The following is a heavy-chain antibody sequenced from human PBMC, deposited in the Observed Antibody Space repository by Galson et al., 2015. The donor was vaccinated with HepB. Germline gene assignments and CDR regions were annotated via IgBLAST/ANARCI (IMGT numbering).Heavy chain of an antibody. D-gene: IGHD1-26*01. CDR1: GYTLTELS. Sequence: SVKVSCKVSGYTLTELSMHWVRQAPGKGLEWMGGFDPEDGETIYAQKFQGRVTMAEDTSTDTAYMELSSLRSEDTAVYYCATGSGTDEETYFDYWGQGTLVTVSS. V-gene: IGHV1-24*01. J-gene: IGHJ4*02. CDR2: FDPEDGET. CDR3: ATGSGTDEETYFDY.